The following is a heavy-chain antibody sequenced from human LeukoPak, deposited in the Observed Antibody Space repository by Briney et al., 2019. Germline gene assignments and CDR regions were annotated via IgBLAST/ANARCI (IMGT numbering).Heavy chain of an antibody. J-gene: IGHJ3*02. D-gene: IGHD3-10*01. CDR3: ARDPPFFGGDAFDI. Sequence: GASVKVSCKASGYTFTGYYMHWVRQAPGQGLEWMGWINPNSGGTNYAQKFQGRVTMTRDTSISTAYMELSRLRSDDTAVYHCARDPPFFGGDAFDIWGQGTMVTVSS. CDR2: INPNSGGT. V-gene: IGHV1-2*02. CDR1: GYTFTGYY.